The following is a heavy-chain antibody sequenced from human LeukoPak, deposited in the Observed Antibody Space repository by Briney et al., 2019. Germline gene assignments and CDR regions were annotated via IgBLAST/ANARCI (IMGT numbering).Heavy chain of an antibody. V-gene: IGHV3-30-3*01. J-gene: IGHJ4*02. CDR2: ISYDGSNK. D-gene: IGHD2-2*01. CDR3: ARGSSTSSSG. Sequence: PGRSLRLSCAASGFTFSSYAMHWVRQAPGKGLEWVAVISYDGSNKYYADSVKGRFTISRDNAKNTLYLQMNSLRAEDTAVYYCARGSSTSSSGWGQGTLVTVSS. CDR1: GFTFSSYA.